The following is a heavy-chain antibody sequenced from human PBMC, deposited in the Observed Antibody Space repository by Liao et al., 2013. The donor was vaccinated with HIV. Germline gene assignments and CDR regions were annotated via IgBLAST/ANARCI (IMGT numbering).Heavy chain of an antibody. Sequence: QVQLQQWGAGLLKPSETLSLTCAVYGGSFSGYYWGWVRQPPGNGLEWIGSLFDSGATYYNPSLKSRVVMSADTSEKKLSLTLNSVTAADTAVYFCARFSYTNAWYFDSWGQGFLVTVSS. CDR1: GGSFSGYY. CDR3: ARFSYTNAWYFDS. V-gene: IGHV4-34*12. J-gene: IGHJ4*02. D-gene: IGHD2-2*02. CDR2: LFDSGAT.